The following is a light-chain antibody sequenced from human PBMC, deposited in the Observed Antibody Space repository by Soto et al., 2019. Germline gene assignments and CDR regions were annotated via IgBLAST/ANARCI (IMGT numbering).Light chain of an antibody. V-gene: IGKV1-39*01. CDR1: QSISSY. Sequence: DIQMTQSPSSLSAYVGDRVTITCRASQSISSYLNWYQQKPGKAPKLLIYAASSLQSGVPSRFSGSGSGTDFTLTISSLQPEDFATYYCQQSHSTPYTFGQGTKLEIK. J-gene: IGKJ2*01. CDR2: AAS. CDR3: QQSHSTPYT.